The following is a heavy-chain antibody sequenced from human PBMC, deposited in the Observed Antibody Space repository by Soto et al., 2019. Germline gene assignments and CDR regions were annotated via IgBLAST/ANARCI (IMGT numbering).Heavy chain of an antibody. D-gene: IGHD3-16*01. J-gene: IGHJ6*02. CDR3: VGALTYEVPYYYYGMDV. V-gene: IGHV3-7*01. Sequence: XGSLRLSCTASGFMLSTYFMSWVRQAPGKGLEWVANIRQGGNEKFYVDSVKGRFTISRDNAKKSLYLQMNSLRAEDTAVYYCVGALTYEVPYYYYGMDVWGQGTTVTVSS. CDR2: IRQGGNEK. CDR1: GFMLSTYF.